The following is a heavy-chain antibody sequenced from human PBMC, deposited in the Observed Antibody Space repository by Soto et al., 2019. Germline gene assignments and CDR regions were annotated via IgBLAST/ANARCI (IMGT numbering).Heavy chain of an antibody. CDR3: AKGYYYDSSGYYYVGSYYYYYGMDV. J-gene: IGHJ6*02. CDR1: GFTFSSYG. V-gene: IGHV3-30*18. D-gene: IGHD3-22*01. Sequence: GGSLRLSCAASGFTFSSYGMHWVRQAPGKGLEWVAVISYDGSNKYYADSVKGRFTISRDNSKNTLYLQMNSLRAEDTAVYYCAKGYYYDSSGYYYVGSYYYYYGMDVWGQGTTVTVSS. CDR2: ISYDGSNK.